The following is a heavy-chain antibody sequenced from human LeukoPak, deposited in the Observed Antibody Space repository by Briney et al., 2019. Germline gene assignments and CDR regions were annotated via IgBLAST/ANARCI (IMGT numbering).Heavy chain of an antibody. Sequence: GASVKVSCKTSGYTFTGYYMHWVRQAPGQGLEWMGWINPNSGGTNYAQKFQGRVTMTRDTSISTAYMELSRLRSDDTAVYYCARERNFGLSRTGEYFDYWGQGTLVTVSS. CDR1: GYTFTGYY. V-gene: IGHV1-2*02. D-gene: IGHD3-16*01. CDR2: INPNSGGT. CDR3: ARERNFGLSRTGEYFDY. J-gene: IGHJ4*02.